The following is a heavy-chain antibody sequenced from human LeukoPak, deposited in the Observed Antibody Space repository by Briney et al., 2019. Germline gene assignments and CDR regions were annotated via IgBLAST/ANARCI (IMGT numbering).Heavy chain of an antibody. CDR2: IYSSGST. CDR3: VRVVPAARFGMDV. D-gene: IGHD2-2*01. J-gene: IGHJ6*02. V-gene: IGHV4-59*01. CDR1: GGSISSYY. Sequence: SETLSLTCSVSGGSISSYYWSWIPQPPGKGLEWIGYIYSSGSTNYNPSLKSRVTISGDTSKNQFSLRLSSVTAADTAVYYCVRVVPAARFGMDVWGQGTTVTVSS.